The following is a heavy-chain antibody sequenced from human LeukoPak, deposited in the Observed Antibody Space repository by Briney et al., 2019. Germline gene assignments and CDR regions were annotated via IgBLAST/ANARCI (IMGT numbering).Heavy chain of an antibody. Sequence: GGSLRLSCAASGFTFSSYWMSWVRQAPGKGLEWVANINQDGSGKYYVDSVKGRFTISRDNAKNSLYLQMNSLRAEDTAVYYCARGPGEGGNPYFDYWGQGTLVTVSS. CDR3: ARGPGEGGNPYFDY. CDR2: INQDGSGK. V-gene: IGHV3-7*03. D-gene: IGHD4-23*01. CDR1: GFTFSSYW. J-gene: IGHJ4*02.